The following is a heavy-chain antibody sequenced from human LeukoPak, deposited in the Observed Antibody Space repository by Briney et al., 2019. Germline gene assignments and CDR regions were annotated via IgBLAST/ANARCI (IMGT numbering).Heavy chain of an antibody. Sequence: GESLQISCKGSGYSFTSYWIGWVRQMPGKGLEWMGLIYPGDSDTRYSPSFQGQVTISADKSISTAYLQWSSLKASDTAMYYCARRQLRYFDWLSLPAYYFDYWGQGTLVTVSS. CDR3: ARRQLRYFDWLSLPAYYFDY. CDR1: GYSFTSYW. D-gene: IGHD3-9*01. V-gene: IGHV5-51*01. CDR2: IYPGDSDT. J-gene: IGHJ4*02.